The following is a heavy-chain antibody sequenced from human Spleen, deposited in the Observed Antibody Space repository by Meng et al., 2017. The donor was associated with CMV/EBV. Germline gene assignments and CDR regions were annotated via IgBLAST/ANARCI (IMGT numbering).Heavy chain of an antibody. CDR1: GGSFSVSY. J-gene: IGHJ5*02. Sequence: SETLSLTCAVSGGSFSVSYWSWIRQPPGKGLEWIGEINHSGSTNYNPSLKSRVTISVDTSKIQFSLKLSSVTAADTAVYYCARGPRGYSYEKDWFDPWGQGTLVTVSS. CDR3: ARGPRGYSYEKDWFDP. V-gene: IGHV4-34*01. D-gene: IGHD5-18*01. CDR2: INHSGST.